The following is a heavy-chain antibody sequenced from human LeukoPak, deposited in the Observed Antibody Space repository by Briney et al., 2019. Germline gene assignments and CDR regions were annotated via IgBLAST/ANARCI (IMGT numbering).Heavy chain of an antibody. CDR1: DASISSYD. J-gene: IGHJ4*02. D-gene: IGHD3-22*01. Sequence: SETLSLTCTVSDASISSYDWSWIRQPPGKGQEWIGCIYYSGSTYYNPSLKSRVAISVDTSKNQFSLKLSSVTAADTAVYYCARDDSSNYYFDYWGQGSLVTVSS. V-gene: IGHV4-59*12. CDR2: IYYSGST. CDR3: ARDDSSNYYFDY.